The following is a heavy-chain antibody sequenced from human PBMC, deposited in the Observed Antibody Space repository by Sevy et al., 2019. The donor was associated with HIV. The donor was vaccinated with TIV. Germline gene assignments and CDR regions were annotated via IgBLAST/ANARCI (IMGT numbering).Heavy chain of an antibody. CDR3: AREDGSVYATFSPPNDY. CDR1: GYTFTSYY. Sequence: ASVKVSCKASGYTFTSYYMHWVRQAPGQGLEWMGIINPSGGSTSYAQKFQDRVTMTRDTSTSTVYMELSSLRSEDTAVYYCAREDGSVYATFSPPNDYWGQGTLVTVSS. J-gene: IGHJ4*02. CDR2: INPSGGST. V-gene: IGHV1-46*01. D-gene: IGHD2-8*01.